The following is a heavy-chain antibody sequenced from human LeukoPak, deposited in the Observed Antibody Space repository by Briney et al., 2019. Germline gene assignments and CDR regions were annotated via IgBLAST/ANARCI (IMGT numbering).Heavy chain of an antibody. CDR2: ISYRGST. V-gene: IGHV4-31*02. Sequence: SKTLSLTCTVSGGSISNSGGFYWSWIRQHPGDGLEWIGFISYRGSTYYNPSPKSRFSMSVDTSRSQFSLRLTSVTDEDTAVYYCARISQSSGGFYYWGQGTLVTVSS. CDR1: GGSISNSGGFY. J-gene: IGHJ4*02. CDR3: ARISQSSGGFYY. D-gene: IGHD2-15*01.